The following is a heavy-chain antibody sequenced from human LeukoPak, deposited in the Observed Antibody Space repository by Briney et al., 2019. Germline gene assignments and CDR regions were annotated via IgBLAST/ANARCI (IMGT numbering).Heavy chain of an antibody. CDR2: INPNSGGT. CDR1: GYTFTGYY. V-gene: IGHV1-2*02. Sequence: LRASVKVSCKASGYTFTGYYMHWVRQAPGQGLEWMGWINPNSGGTNYAQKFQGRVTMTRDTSISTAYMELSRLRSDDTAVYYCAVSSSWLYHFDYWGQGTLVTVSS. J-gene: IGHJ4*02. CDR3: AVSSSWLYHFDY. D-gene: IGHD6-13*01.